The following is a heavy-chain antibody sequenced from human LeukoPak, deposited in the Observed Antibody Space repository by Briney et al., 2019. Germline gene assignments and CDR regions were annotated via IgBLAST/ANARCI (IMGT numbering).Heavy chain of an antibody. CDR1: GFTFSSYA. CDR3: AKGGSEYCSGGSCYTLDY. Sequence: GGSLRLSCVASGFTFSSYAMSWVRQDPGKGLEWVSAISGSGGSTYYPDSVKGRFTISRDNSKNMLYLQMNTLRAEDTAAYYCAKGGSEYCSGGSCYTLDYWGQGTLVTVSS. V-gene: IGHV3-23*01. CDR2: ISGSGGST. D-gene: IGHD2-15*01. J-gene: IGHJ4*02.